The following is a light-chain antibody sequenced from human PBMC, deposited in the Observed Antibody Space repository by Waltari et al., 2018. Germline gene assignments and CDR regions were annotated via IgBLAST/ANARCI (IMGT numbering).Light chain of an antibody. CDR2: DAS. CDR1: QSVSSNY. J-gene: IGKJ1*01. V-gene: IGKV3-20*01. CDR3: QQYGTSPWT. Sequence: EIVLTQSPGPLSLSPEERAPLSCRASQSVSSNYLTWYKQKPGQAPRLLIYDASSRATGIPDRFSGSGSGTDFTLTISRLEPEDFAVYYCQQYGTSPWTFGQGTKVEIK.